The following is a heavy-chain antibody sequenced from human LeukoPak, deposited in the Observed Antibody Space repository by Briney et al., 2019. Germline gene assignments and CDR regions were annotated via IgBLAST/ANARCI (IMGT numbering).Heavy chain of an antibody. CDR1: GFTFSDYY. V-gene: IGHV3-74*03. CDR3: ARDLGGPDY. Sequence: GGSLRLSCAASGFTFSDYYMTWIRQAPGKGLVWVSRITNDGSRTMYADSVKGRFTISRDNAKNTLYLQMDSLRAEDTAVYYCARDLGGPDYWGQGTLVTVSS. CDR2: ITNDGSRT. D-gene: IGHD3-16*01. J-gene: IGHJ4*02.